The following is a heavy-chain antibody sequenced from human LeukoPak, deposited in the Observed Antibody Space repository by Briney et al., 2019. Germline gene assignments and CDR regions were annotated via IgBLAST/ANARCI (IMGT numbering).Heavy chain of an antibody. CDR3: AKGYYYDSSGDFDY. Sequence: SGGSLRLSCAASGFTFSSYGMHWVRQAPGKGLEWVAVISYDGSNINYAESVKGRFTISRDNSKNTLYLQMNSLRAEDTAVYYCAKGYYYDSSGDFDYWGQGTLVTVSS. CDR1: GFTFSSYG. D-gene: IGHD3-22*01. J-gene: IGHJ4*02. V-gene: IGHV3-30*18. CDR2: ISYDGSNI.